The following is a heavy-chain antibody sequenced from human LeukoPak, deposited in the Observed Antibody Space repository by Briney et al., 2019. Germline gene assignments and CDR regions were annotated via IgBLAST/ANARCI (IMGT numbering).Heavy chain of an antibody. J-gene: IGHJ4*02. Sequence: GGSLRLSCAASGFTFSTYSMNWVRQAPGKGLEWVSSISSSTSYIYYADSVKGRFTISKDNAKNSLYLQMNSLRAEDTAVYYCARAGGSTVSHSDYWGQGTLVTVSS. V-gene: IGHV3-21*01. CDR2: ISSSTSYI. D-gene: IGHD4-17*01. CDR1: GFTFSTYS. CDR3: ARAGGSTVSHSDY.